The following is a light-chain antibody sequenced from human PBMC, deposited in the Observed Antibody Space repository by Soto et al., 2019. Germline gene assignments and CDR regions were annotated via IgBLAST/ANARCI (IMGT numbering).Light chain of an antibody. CDR2: DAS. V-gene: IGKV1-5*01. Sequence: DIQMTQSPSTLSASVGDRVTITCRASQSISSWLAWYQQKPGKAPKLLIYDASSLESGVPSRFSGSGSGTDFTLTISSLQPDDFATYYCQQYNSYSWTFGQGTKVDNK. CDR1: QSISSW. CDR3: QQYNSYSWT. J-gene: IGKJ1*01.